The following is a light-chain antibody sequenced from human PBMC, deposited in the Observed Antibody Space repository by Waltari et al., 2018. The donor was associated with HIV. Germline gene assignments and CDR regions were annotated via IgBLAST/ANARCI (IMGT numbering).Light chain of an antibody. J-gene: IGKJ2*01. CDR1: QSVSTN. CDR2: AAA. Sequence: ELVMTQSPATLSVSPGERATLSCRASQSVSTNLAWYQQRPGQAPRLLIYAAATRATGVPGRFSGSGSGTEFTLTISSLQSEDFAVYFCQQYNDWHPYTFGQGTKLEI. CDR3: QQYNDWHPYT. V-gene: IGKV3-15*01.